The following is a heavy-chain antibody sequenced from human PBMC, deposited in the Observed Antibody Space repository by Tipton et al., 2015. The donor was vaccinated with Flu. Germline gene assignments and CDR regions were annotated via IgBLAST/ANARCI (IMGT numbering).Heavy chain of an antibody. Sequence: TLSLTCTVSGGSISSYYWSWIRQPPGKGLGWIGYIYYSGSTNYNPSLKSRVTISLDTSKNQFSLRVNSVTAADTAVYYCATSRWRDPRGSFDFWGQGTLVTVSS. V-gene: IGHV4-59*01. CDR1: GGSISSYY. D-gene: IGHD6-13*01. J-gene: IGHJ4*02. CDR2: IYYSGST. CDR3: ATSRWRDPRGSFDF.